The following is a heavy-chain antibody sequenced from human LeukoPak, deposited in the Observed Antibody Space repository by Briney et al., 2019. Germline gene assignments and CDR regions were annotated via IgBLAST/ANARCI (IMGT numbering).Heavy chain of an antibody. CDR3: ARVGGGDCSSTSCYGPY. Sequence: ASVKVSCKASGYTFTGYGISWVRQAPGQGLEWMGWISAYNGNTNYAQKLQGRVTMTTDTSTSTAYMELRSLRSDDTAVYYCARVGGGDCSSTSCYGPYWGQGTLVTVSS. J-gene: IGHJ4*02. V-gene: IGHV1-18*01. D-gene: IGHD2-2*01. CDR1: GYTFTGYG. CDR2: ISAYNGNT.